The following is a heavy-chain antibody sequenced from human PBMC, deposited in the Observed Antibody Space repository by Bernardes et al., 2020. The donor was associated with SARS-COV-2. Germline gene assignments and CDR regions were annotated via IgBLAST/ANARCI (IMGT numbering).Heavy chain of an antibody. V-gene: IGHV1-46*01. CDR2: INPSGGDT. Sequence: ASVKVSCKASGYTFTSYYIHWVRQAPGQGLEWMGIINPSGGDTSYAQKFQGRVTMTRDTSTSTVYMDLSSLRSEDTAVYYCARDLTDSYFDYWGQGTLVTVSS. D-gene: IGHD3-22*01. J-gene: IGHJ4*02. CDR3: ARDLTDSYFDY. CDR1: GYTFTSYY.